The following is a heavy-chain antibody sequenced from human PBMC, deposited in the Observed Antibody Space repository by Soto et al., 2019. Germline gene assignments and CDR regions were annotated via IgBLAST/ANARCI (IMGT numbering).Heavy chain of an antibody. V-gene: IGHV3-48*02. CDR2: ISRSTNTI. J-gene: IGHJ4*02. D-gene: IGHD3-22*01. Sequence: EVQLVESGGALVQPGGSLRLSCAASGFTFSTYSMNWVRQAPGKGLEWVSYISRSTNTIYYADSVKGRFTISRDNAKNSLDLQMNGLRDGDTAVYYCVRDGFFYHSSGSDTAFDFWGQGTLVTVSS. CDR3: VRDGFFYHSSGSDTAFDF. CDR1: GFTFSTYS.